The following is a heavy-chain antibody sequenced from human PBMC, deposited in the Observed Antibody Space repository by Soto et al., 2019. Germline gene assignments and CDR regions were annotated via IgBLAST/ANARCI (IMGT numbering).Heavy chain of an antibody. CDR1: GFTFSNAW. CDR2: IKSKTDGGTT. J-gene: IGHJ5*02. V-gene: IGHV3-15*01. CDR3: TTVFPYYDFWSGYYTENWFDP. D-gene: IGHD3-3*01. Sequence: SLRLSCAASGFTFSNAWMSWVRQAPGKGLEWVGRIKSKTDGGTTDYAAPVKGRFTISRDDSKNTLYLQMNSLKTEDTAVYYCTTVFPYYDFWSGYYTENWFDPWGQGTLVTVSS.